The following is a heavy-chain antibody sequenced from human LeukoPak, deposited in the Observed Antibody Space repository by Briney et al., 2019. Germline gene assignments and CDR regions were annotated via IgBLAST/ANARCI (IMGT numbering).Heavy chain of an antibody. CDR3: AELGITMIGGV. Sequence: GGSLRLSCAASRFTFSSYAMSWVRQAPGKGLEWVSAINGSGSTIYYADSVKGRFTISRDNAKNSLYLQMNSLRAEDTAVYYCAELGITMIGGVWGKGTTVTISS. J-gene: IGHJ6*04. D-gene: IGHD3-10*02. V-gene: IGHV3-23*01. CDR1: RFTFSSYA. CDR2: INGSGSTI.